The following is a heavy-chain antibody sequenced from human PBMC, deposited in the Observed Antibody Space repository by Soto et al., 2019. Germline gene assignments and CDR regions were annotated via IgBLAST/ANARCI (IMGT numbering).Heavy chain of an antibody. V-gene: IGHV4-39*01. CDR1: GGFISSTNYY. D-gene: IGHD6-13*01. CDR3: ARRFPYSSKWDFDY. J-gene: IGHJ4*02. CDR2: ISYSGST. Sequence: PSDTLSLTWTISGGFISSTNYYWVWIRQSPGKGLEWVGSISYSGSTYYNPSLKSRVTISVDTSRTQFSLKLSSVTAADTAMYYCARRFPYSSKWDFDYWGQGTLVTV.